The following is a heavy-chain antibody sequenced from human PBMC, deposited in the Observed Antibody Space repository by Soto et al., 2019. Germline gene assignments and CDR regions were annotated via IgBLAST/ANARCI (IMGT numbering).Heavy chain of an antibody. Sequence: ASVKVSCKAFGYTFTSYGISWVRQAPGQGLEWMGWISAYNGNTNYAQKLQGRVTMTTDTSTSTACMELRSLRYDDTAVYYCARDDYEKEDACDIWGQGTMVTVSS. CDR2: ISAYNGNT. CDR1: GYTFTSYG. CDR3: ARDDYEKEDACDI. V-gene: IGHV1-18*01. J-gene: IGHJ3*02. D-gene: IGHD4-17*01.